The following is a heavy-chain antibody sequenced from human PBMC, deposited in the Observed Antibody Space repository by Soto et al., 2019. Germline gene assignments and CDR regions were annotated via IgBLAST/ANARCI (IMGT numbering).Heavy chain of an antibody. CDR3: ARSPTSAYYYPGAFDI. CDR1: GCSISIYS. D-gene: IGHD3-22*01. V-gene: IGHV4-59*01. Sequence: SETLSLTYTGLGCSISIYSWSWIRQPPGKGLEWIGYIYYSGSTNYNPSLKSRVTISVDTSKNQFSLKLSSVTAADTAVYYCARSPTSAYYYPGAFDIWGQGTMVT. J-gene: IGHJ3*02. CDR2: IYYSGST.